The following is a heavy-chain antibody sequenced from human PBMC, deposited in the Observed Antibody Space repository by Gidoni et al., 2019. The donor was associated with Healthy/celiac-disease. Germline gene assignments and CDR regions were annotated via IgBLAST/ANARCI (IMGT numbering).Heavy chain of an antibody. CDR3: ARTRIAVAGHFDY. CDR1: GFTLSSYW. V-gene: IGHV3-7*03. CDR2: IKQDGSEK. D-gene: IGHD6-19*01. Sequence: EVQLVESGGGLVQPGGSLRLSCAASGFTLSSYWMSWFRQAPGKGLEWVANIKQDGSEKYYVDSVKGRFTISRDNAKNSLYLQMNSLRAEDTAVYYCARTRIAVAGHFDYWGQGTLVTVSS. J-gene: IGHJ4*02.